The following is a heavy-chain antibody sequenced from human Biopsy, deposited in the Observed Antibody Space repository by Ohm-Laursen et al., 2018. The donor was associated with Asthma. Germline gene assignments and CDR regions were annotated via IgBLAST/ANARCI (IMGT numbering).Heavy chain of an antibody. CDR1: GFTFSSYA. Sequence: SLRLSCTASGFTFSSYAMSWVRQPPGKGLEWIGSIYYSGSTYYNPSLKSRVTISVDTSKNQLSLKLSSVTAADTAVFYCARLSLNDSLDPWGRGTLVTVSS. D-gene: IGHD1-1*01. CDR2: IYYSGST. V-gene: IGHV4-39*01. J-gene: IGHJ5*02. CDR3: ARLSLNDSLDP.